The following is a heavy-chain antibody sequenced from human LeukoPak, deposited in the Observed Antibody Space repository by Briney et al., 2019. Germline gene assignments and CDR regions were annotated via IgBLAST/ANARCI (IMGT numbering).Heavy chain of an antibody. J-gene: IGHJ4*02. D-gene: IGHD1-1*01. V-gene: IGHV3-23*01. CDR3: ARGWTTFHY. Sequence: GGSLRLSCAASGFTFSSYTMNWVRQAPGKGLEWVASVSEIGDDTMYQDSVKCRFTISRDNSRKTVLLEVNSLRVEDAATYYGARGWTTFHYWGQGALVTVSS. CDR1: GFTFSSYT. CDR2: VSEIGDDT.